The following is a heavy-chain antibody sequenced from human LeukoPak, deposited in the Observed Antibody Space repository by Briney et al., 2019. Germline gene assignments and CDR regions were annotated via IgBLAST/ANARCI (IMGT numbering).Heavy chain of an antibody. CDR1: GFTFSSDS. D-gene: IGHD3-16*01. J-gene: IGHJ4*02. CDR2: IRSSSSYI. CDR3: ARDLTDDGVFDY. V-gene: IGHV3-21*01. Sequence: GGSLRLSCAASGFTFSSDSMNWVRQAPGKGLEWVSSIRSSSSYIYYADSVKGRFTISRDNAKNSLYLQMNSLRAEDTAVYYCARDLTDDGVFDYWGQGTLVTVSS.